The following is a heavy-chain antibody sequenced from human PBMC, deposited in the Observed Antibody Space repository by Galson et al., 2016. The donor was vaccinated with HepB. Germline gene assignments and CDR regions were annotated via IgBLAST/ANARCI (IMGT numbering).Heavy chain of an antibody. CDR2: IAGIGGGI. CDR1: GFTFTFYA. V-gene: IGHV3-23*01. J-gene: IGHJ4*02. Sequence: SLRLSCAASGFTFTFYAMTWVRQAPGKGLEWLSSIAGIGGGIYYADSAKGRFAISRDNSKNTLYLEMNNLRAEDTAVYYCAKYSGWGTRNFDYWGQGTVVTVSS. D-gene: IGHD3-10*01. CDR3: AKYSGWGTRNFDY.